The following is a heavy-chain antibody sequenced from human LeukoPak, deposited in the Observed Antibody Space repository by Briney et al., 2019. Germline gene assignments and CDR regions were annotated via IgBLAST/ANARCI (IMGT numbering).Heavy chain of an antibody. J-gene: IGHJ4*02. D-gene: IGHD4-4*01. V-gene: IGHV1-46*01. CDR1: GYTFTSYY. CDR3: ARGAGTSVTYAPDY. CDR2: VNPSGGTT. Sequence: ASVKVSCRASGYTFTSYYLHWVRQAPGQGLEWMGIVNPSGGTTIYAQKFQGRVTMTRDTSTNTVYMELSSLRSEDTAVYYCARGAGTSVTYAPDYWGQGTLVTVSS.